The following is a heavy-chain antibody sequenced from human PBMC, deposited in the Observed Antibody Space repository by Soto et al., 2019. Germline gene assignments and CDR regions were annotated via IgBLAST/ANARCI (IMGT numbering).Heavy chain of an antibody. D-gene: IGHD6-19*01. CDR1: GDTFKNCV. V-gene: IGHV1-69*01. CDR2: IIPLFGTT. Sequence: QVQVVQSGVEVRRPGSSVKVSCKASGDTFKNCVISWVRQAPGQGLEWMGGIIPLFGTTDFAQRFQGRLTITTDETTNTAYMELSKLRTEDTATDYWAAELGFVEVAVVWGQGTTVIVSS. CDR3: AAELGFVEVAVV. J-gene: IGHJ6*02.